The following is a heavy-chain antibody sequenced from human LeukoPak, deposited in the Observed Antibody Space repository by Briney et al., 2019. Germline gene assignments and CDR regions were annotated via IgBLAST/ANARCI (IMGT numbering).Heavy chain of an antibody. CDR1: GYTFTGYY. Sequence: GASVKVSCKASGYTFTGYYMHWVRQAPGQGLEWMGWISAYNGNTNYAQKLQGRVTMTTDTSTSTAYMELRSLRSDDTAVYYCARDGGSYLDYWGQGTLVTVSS. J-gene: IGHJ4*02. CDR2: ISAYNGNT. V-gene: IGHV1-18*04. CDR3: ARDGGSYLDY. D-gene: IGHD1-26*01.